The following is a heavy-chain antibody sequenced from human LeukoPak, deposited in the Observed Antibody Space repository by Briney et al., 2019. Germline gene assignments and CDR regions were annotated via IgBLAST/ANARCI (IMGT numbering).Heavy chain of an antibody. J-gene: IGHJ6*02. D-gene: IGHD6-13*01. V-gene: IGHV3-23*01. CDR2: ISGSGGST. CDR3: AKRGSSWYEGDYYYGMDV. CDR1: GFTFSSYA. Sequence: GGSLRLSCAASGFTFSSYAMSWVRQAPGKGLEWVSAISGSGGSTYYADSVKGRFTIPRDNSKNTLYLQMNSLRAEDTAVYYCAKRGSSWYEGDYYYGMDVWGQGTTVTVSS.